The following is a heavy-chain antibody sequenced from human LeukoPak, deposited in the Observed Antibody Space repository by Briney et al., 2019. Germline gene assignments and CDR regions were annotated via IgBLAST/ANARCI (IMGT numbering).Heavy chain of an antibody. CDR1: GFNLNSFY. CDR3: ARGNWGPEF. D-gene: IGHD3-16*01. CDR2: IRKDGTST. Sequence: PGGSLRLSCVVSGFNLNSFYMDWVRQAPGKGLVWASGIRKDGTSTGYADSVQGRFSISRETDKNTVYLQMNSLRPDDTGVYFCARGNWGPEFWGQGTLVTVSS. J-gene: IGHJ4*02. V-gene: IGHV3-74*01.